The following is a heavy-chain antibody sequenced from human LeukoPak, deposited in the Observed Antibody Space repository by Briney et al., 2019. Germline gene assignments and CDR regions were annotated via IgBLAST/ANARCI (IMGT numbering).Heavy chain of an antibody. V-gene: IGHV4-34*01. D-gene: IGHD5-12*01. CDR2: INHSGST. Sequence: SETLSLTCAVYGGSFSGYYWSWIRHPPGKGLERIGEINHSGSTNYNPSLKSRVTISVDTSKNQFSLKLSSVTAADTAVYYCARGLWLSLGAFDIWGQGTMVTVSS. CDR3: ARGLWLSLGAFDI. J-gene: IGHJ3*02. CDR1: GGSFSGYY.